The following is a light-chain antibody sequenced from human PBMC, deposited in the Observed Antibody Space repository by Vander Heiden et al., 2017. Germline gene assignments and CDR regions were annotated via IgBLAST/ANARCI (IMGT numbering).Light chain of an antibody. V-gene: IGKV1-12*01. CDR2: AAS. CDR1: PGIRSG. CDR3: QQSNSYPLT. J-gene: IGKJ4*01. Sequence: DIQMTQSPSSGSASVGARVTITYRASPGIRSGLPWYQQKPGKVPKLLIYAASVLQSGVPSRFSGSGSGTDFTLTISSLQPEDFATYYCQQSNSYPLTFGSGTKVEIK.